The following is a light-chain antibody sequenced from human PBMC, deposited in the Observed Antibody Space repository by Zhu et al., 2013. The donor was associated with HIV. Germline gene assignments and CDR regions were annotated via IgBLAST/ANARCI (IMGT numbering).Light chain of an antibody. J-gene: IGKJ1*01. CDR1: QPIRKY. CDR3: QQSDSPPWT. V-gene: IGKV1-39*01. CDR2: SAS. Sequence: DIRMTQSPLSLSASVGDRITITCRASQPIRKYLNWYQQQSGKAPKLLISSASTLQSGVPSRFSGSGSGTDFTLTISSLQPEDFATYYCQQSDSPPWTFGQGTRVETK.